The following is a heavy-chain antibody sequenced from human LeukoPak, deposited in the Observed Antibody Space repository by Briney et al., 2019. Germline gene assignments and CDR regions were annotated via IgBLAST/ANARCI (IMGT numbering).Heavy chain of an antibody. CDR2: IITILAPT. Sequence: VASVKVSCKASGSAFSGYTITWVRQAPGQGLEWVGGIITILAPTNYAQKFQGRVTISADDSTSTAYMQLRSLTSEDTAFYYCALAFSGYDRWFPEPPDQWGQGTLVTVSS. D-gene: IGHD5-12*01. V-gene: IGHV1-69*13. J-gene: IGHJ4*02. CDR3: ALAFSGYDRWFPEPPDQ. CDR1: GSAFSGYT.